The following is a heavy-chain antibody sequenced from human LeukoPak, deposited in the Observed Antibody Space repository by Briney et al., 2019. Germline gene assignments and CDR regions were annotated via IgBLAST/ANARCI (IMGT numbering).Heavy chain of an antibody. D-gene: IGHD6-13*01. CDR3: AKGSSSWYDNEHY. CDR1: GFTFSSYA. V-gene: IGHV3-23*01. CDR2: IGGSGGST. Sequence: GGSLRLSCAASGFTFSSYAMSWVRQAPGKGLEWVSAIGGSGGSTYYADSVKGRFTISRDNSKNTLYLQMNSLRAEDTAVYYCAKGSSSWYDNEHYWGQGTLVTVSS. J-gene: IGHJ4*02.